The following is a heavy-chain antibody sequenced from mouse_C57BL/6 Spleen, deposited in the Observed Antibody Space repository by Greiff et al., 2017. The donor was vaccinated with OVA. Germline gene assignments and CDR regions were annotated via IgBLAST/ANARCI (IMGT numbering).Heavy chain of an antibody. V-gene: IGHV1-50*01. CDR1: GYTFTSYW. Sequence: QVQLQQSGAELVKPGASVKLSCKASGYTFTSYWMQWVKQRPGQGLEWIGEIDPSDSYTNYNQKFKGKATLTVDTSSSTAYMQLSSLTSEDSAVYYFARFGSDSYWYFDVWGTGTTVTVSS. CDR2: IDPSDSYT. D-gene: IGHD2-2*01. J-gene: IGHJ1*03. CDR3: ARFGSDSYWYFDV.